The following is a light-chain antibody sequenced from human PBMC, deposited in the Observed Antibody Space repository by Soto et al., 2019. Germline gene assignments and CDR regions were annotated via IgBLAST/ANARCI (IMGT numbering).Light chain of an antibody. Sequence: EIVMTQSPATLSVSPGERATFSCRASQSLSNNLAWYQQKPGQSPRLLISGASTRATGIPARFSGSGSGTDFTLTISSLQSEYFAVYYCQQYNNLWTFGQGTKVEIK. J-gene: IGKJ1*01. CDR3: QQYNNLWT. V-gene: IGKV3-15*01. CDR2: GAS. CDR1: QSLSNN.